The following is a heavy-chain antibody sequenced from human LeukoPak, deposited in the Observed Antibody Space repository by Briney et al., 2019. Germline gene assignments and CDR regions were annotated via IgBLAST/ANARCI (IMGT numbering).Heavy chain of an antibody. D-gene: IGHD2-2*01. CDR2: INPSGGNT. Sequence: GASVKVSCKASGYIFTSYYIHWVRQAPGQGLEWMGIINPSGGNTNYAQKFQGRVTISVDTSKNQFSLKLSSVTAADTAVYYCARETSYYYMDVWGKGTTVTVSS. CDR3: ARETSYYYMDV. J-gene: IGHJ6*03. CDR1: GYIFTSYY. V-gene: IGHV1-46*01.